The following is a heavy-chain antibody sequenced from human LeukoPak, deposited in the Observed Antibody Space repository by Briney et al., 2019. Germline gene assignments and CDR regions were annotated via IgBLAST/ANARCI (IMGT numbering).Heavy chain of an antibody. D-gene: IGHD3-10*01. V-gene: IGHV3-21*01. CDR1: GFTFSSYS. CDR3: ARDGGDYGSGSYYAY. Sequence: GGSLRLSCAASGFTFSSYSMNWVRQAPGKGLEWVSSISSSSSYIYYADSVKGRFTISRDNAKKSLYLQMDSLRAEDTAVYYCARDGGDYGSGSYYAYWGQGTLVTVSS. J-gene: IGHJ4*02. CDR2: ISSSSSYI.